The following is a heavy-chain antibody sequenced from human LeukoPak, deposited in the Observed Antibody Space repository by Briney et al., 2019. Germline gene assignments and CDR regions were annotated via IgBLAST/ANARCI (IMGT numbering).Heavy chain of an antibody. CDR3: ASHGDSDAYYFDY. CDR2: ISYTGST. D-gene: IGHD4-17*01. CDR1: GGSISSYY. V-gene: IGHV4-59*08. Sequence: SETLSLTCTVSGGSISSYYWSWIRQPPGKGLEWIGYISYTGSTNYNPSLKSRVTISVGTSKNQFSLKLSSVTAADTAVYYCASHGDSDAYYFDYWGQGTLVTVSS. J-gene: IGHJ4*02.